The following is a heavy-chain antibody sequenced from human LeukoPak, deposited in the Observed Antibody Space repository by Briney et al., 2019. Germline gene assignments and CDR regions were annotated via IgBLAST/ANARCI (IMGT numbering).Heavy chain of an antibody. CDR2: INHSGST. Sequence: PSETLSLTCSVSGGSISSYYWSWIRQPPGKGLEWIGEINHSGSTNYNPSLKSRVTISVDTSKNQFSLKLSSVTAADTAVYYCARAEETTYYYDSSGYYKFDYWGQGTLVTVSS. V-gene: IGHV4-34*01. CDR3: ARAEETTYYYDSSGYYKFDY. D-gene: IGHD3-22*01. J-gene: IGHJ4*02. CDR1: GGSISSYY.